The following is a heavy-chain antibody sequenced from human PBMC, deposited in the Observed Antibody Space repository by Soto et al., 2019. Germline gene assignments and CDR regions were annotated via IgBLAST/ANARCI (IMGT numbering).Heavy chain of an antibody. J-gene: IGHJ4*02. Sequence: QVQLVESGGGVVQPGRSLRLSCAASGFTFSSYGMHWVRQAPGKGLEWVAVIWYDGSNKYYADSVKGRFTISRDNSKNTLYLQMNSLRAEDTAVYYCARTPGYSSSYINYYLDYWRQGTLVTVSS. V-gene: IGHV3-33*01. D-gene: IGHD6-13*01. CDR2: IWYDGSNK. CDR3: ARTPGYSSSYINYYLDY. CDR1: GFTFSSYG.